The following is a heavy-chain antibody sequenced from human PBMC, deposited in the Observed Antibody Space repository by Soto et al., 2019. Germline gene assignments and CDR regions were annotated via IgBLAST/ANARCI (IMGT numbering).Heavy chain of an antibody. CDR1: GFIADDYA. Sequence: EVQLVESGGGLVQPGRSLRLSCVASGFIADDYAMHWVRQAPGKGLEWVSGISSNSATINYADSVKGRFTISRDNAKNSLFLQMNRLTPEGTAFYYFVKDMKGGGMPTIPYFDSWGQGTLVTVSS. D-gene: IGHD5-12*01. V-gene: IGHV3-9*02. J-gene: IGHJ4*02. CDR2: ISSNSATI. CDR3: VKDMKGGGMPTIPYFDS.